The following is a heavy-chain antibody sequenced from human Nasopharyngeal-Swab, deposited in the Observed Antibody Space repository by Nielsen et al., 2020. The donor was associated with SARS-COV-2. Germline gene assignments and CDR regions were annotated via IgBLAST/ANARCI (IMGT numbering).Heavy chain of an antibody. CDR3: ARPGSSGSYDAFDI. J-gene: IGHJ3*02. CDR2: INSDGSST. Sequence: GGSLRLSCAASGFTFSSYWMHWVRQAPGKGLVWVSRINSDGSSTRDADSVKGRLTISRDNAKNTLYLQMNSLRAEDTAVYYCARPGSSGSYDAFDIWGQGTMVTVSS. V-gene: IGHV3-74*01. CDR1: GFTFSSYW. D-gene: IGHD6-19*01.